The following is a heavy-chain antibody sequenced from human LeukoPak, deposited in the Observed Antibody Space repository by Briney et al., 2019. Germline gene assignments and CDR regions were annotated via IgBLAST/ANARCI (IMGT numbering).Heavy chain of an antibody. J-gene: IGHJ6*03. CDR3: ATRGLYYTYYMDV. Sequence: GGSLRLSCAASGLTFSNCAMSWVRQAPGKGLEWVSTISGSGDSTYYADSVKGRVTISRDNFKNTLNLQMDSLRADDTAVYYCATRGLYYTYYMDVCGKGTTVTVSS. D-gene: IGHD3-10*01. CDR2: ISGSGDST. CDR1: GLTFSNCA. V-gene: IGHV3-23*01.